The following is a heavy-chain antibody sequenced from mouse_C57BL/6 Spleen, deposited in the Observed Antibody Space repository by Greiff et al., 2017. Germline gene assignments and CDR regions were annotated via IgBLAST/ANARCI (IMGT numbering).Heavy chain of an antibody. Sequence: EVQLQQSGPELVKPGASVKMSCKASGYTFTDYNMHWVKQSHGKSLEWIGYINPNNGGTSYNQKFKGKATLTVNKSSSTAYMELRSLTSAASAVSSCARGGGGFAYWGQGTLVTVAA. V-gene: IGHV1-22*01. J-gene: IGHJ3*01. CDR3: ARGGGGFAY. CDR2: INPNNGGT. CDR1: GYTFTDYN.